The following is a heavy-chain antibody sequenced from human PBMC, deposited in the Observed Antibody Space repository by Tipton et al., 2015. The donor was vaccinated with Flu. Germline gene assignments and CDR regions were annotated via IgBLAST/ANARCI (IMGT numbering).Heavy chain of an antibody. D-gene: IGHD3-10*01. Sequence: TLSLTCTVSGGSISSYYWSWIRQPAGKGLEWIGRIYSSGSTNYNPSLKSRVTMSVETSKNQFSLKLSSVTAADTAVYYCERGSGSGTYVIFDYWGQGTLVTVSS. CDR3: ERGSGSGTYVIFDY. CDR1: GGSISSYY. CDR2: IYSSGST. J-gene: IGHJ4*02. V-gene: IGHV4-4*07.